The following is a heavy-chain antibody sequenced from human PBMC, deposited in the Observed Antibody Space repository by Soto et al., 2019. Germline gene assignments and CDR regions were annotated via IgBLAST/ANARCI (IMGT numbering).Heavy chain of an antibody. V-gene: IGHV3-30-3*01. Sequence: QVQLVESGGGVVQPGRSLRLSCAASGFTFSSYAMHWVRQAPGKGLEWVAVISYDGSNKYYADSVKGRFTISRDNSKNTLYLQMNSLRAEDTAVYYCARDPPSVRSLMVPDYWGQGTLVTVSS. CDR3: ARDPPSVRSLMVPDY. CDR1: GFTFSSYA. CDR2: ISYDGSNK. J-gene: IGHJ4*02. D-gene: IGHD3-10*01.